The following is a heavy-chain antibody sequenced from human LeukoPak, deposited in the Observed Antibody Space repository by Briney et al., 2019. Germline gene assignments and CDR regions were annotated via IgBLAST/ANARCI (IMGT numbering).Heavy chain of an antibody. V-gene: IGHV4-39*01. CDR1: GGSISSSRYY. CDR2: IYYSGST. Sequence: SETLSLTCTVSGGSISSSRYYWGWIRQPPGKGLEWIGSIYYSGSTYYNPSLKSRVTISVDTSKNQFSLKLSSVTAADTAVYYCATANWGDPDYWGQGTLVTVSS. CDR3: ATANWGDPDY. J-gene: IGHJ4*02. D-gene: IGHD7-27*01.